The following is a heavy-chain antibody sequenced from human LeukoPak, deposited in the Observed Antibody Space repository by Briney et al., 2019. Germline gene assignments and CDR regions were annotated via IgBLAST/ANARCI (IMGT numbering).Heavy chain of an antibody. D-gene: IGHD3-22*01. CDR3: TTYFDTTGYFEDAYDT. J-gene: IGHJ4*03. CDR1: GFPFSRYS. Sequence: GGSLRLSCAPSGFPFSRYSMNWVRQAPGKGLEWFAYISTDSRTIYSGDSVKGRFTIYRDNDKTLLFLQMENLRVEDTAVYYCTTYFDTTGYFEDAYDTWGQGTLVTVSA. CDR2: ISTDSRTI. V-gene: IGHV3-48*01.